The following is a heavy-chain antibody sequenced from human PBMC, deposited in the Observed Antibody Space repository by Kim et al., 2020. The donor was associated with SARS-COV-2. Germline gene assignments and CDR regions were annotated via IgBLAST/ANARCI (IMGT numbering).Heavy chain of an antibody. CDR3: ARAPFGVVPPYYYYYMDV. D-gene: IGHD3-3*01. Sequence: SETLSLTCTVSGGSISSYYWSWIRQPPGKGLEWIGYIYYIGSTNYNPSLKSRVTISVDTSKNQFSLKLSSVTAADTAVYYCARAPFGVVPPYYYYYMDVWGKGTTVTVSS. J-gene: IGHJ6*03. V-gene: IGHV4-59*08. CDR2: IYYIGST. CDR1: GGSISSYY.